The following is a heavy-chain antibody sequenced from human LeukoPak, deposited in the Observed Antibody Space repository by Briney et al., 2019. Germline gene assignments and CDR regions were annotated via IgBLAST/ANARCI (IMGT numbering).Heavy chain of an antibody. CDR1: GFTFSSYA. CDR3: TRPYYYDSSGYYNDY. Sequence: GGSLRLSCAASGFTFSSYAMSWVRQAPGKVLEWVSAISGSGGSTYYADSVKGRFTISRDNSKNTLYLQMNSLRADGTAVYYCTRPYYYDSSGYYNDYWGQGTLVTVSS. D-gene: IGHD3-22*01. V-gene: IGHV3-23*01. CDR2: ISGSGGST. J-gene: IGHJ4*02.